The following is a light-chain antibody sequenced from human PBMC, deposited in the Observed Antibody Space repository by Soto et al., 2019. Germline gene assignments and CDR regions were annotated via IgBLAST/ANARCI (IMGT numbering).Light chain of an antibody. CDR2: EVS. J-gene: IGLJ2*01. V-gene: IGLV2-8*01. CDR3: SSYGGSNTVV. CDR1: SSDVGGYNY. Sequence: QSALTQPPSATGCPGQSVAISCTGSSSDVGGYNYVSWYQQHPGKAPKLMIYEVSKRPSGVPDRLSGSKSGNTASLTVSGLQAEDEADYYCSSYGGSNTVVFGGGTKLTVL.